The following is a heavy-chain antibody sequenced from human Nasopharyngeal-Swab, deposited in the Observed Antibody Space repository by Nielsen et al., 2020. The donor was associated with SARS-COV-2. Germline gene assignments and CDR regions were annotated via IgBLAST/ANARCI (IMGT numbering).Heavy chain of an antibody. V-gene: IGHV3-30*18. D-gene: IGHD1-26*01. J-gene: IGHJ6*02. CDR3: AKDFSGSYGGMDV. CDR2: ISYDGSNK. CDR1: GFTFSSYG. Sequence: GGSLTLSCAASGFTFSSYGMHWVRQAPGKGLEWVAVISYDGSNKYYADSVKGRFTISRDNSKNTLYLQMNSLRAEGSAVYYCAKDFSGSYGGMDVWGHGTTVTVSS.